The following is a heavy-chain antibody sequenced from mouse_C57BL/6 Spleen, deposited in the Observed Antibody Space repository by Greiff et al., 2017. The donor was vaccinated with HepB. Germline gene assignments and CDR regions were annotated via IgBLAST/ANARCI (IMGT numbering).Heavy chain of an antibody. J-gene: IGHJ4*01. V-gene: IGHV1-55*01. D-gene: IGHD2-14*01. CDR2: IYPGSGST. CDR3: ARRGTTGARDD. CDR1: GYTFTSYW. Sequence: VQLQQSGAELVKPGASVKMSCKASGYTFTSYWITWVTQRPGQGLEWIGDIYPGSGSTNYNEKFKSKATLTVDTSSSTAYMQLSSLTSEDSAVYYGARRGTTGARDDWGQGTSVTVSS.